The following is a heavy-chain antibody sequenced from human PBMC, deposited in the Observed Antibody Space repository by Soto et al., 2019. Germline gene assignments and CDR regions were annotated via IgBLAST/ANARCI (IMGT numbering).Heavy chain of an antibody. J-gene: IGHJ5*02. Sequence: QVQLQQWGAGLLKPSETLSLTCAVYGGSFSGYYWSWIRQPPGKGLEWIGEINHSGSTNYNPSINCLVTISVDASNNQFSLKLSSVTAANTARYYCARAYYDYVWGSSKRRWFGHWGQGTLVTVSS. CDR3: ARAYYDYVWGSSKRRWFGH. V-gene: IGHV4-34*01. CDR1: GGSFSGYY. CDR2: INHSGST. D-gene: IGHD3-16*01.